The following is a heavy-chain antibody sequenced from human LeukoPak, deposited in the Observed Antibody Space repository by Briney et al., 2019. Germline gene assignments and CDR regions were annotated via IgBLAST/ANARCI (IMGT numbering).Heavy chain of an antibody. Sequence: GSLRLSCAASGFTFSGSAMHWVRQASGKGLEWVGRIRSKANSYATAYAASVKGRFTISRDDSKNTAYLQMNSLKTEDTAVYYCTRHVEYSSSRLDWFDPWGQGTLVTVSS. CDR2: IRSKANSYAT. D-gene: IGHD6-6*01. V-gene: IGHV3-73*01. J-gene: IGHJ5*02. CDR3: TRHVEYSSSRLDWFDP. CDR1: GFTFSGSA.